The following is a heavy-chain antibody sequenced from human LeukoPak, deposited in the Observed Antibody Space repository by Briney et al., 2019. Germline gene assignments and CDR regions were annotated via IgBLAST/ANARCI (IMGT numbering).Heavy chain of an antibody. V-gene: IGHV3-11*04. J-gene: IGHJ4*01. CDR3: ARGPAIYYFDY. CDR2: ISSSSSTI. Sequence: PSETLSLTCAVSGGSISSSGYYWGWIRQPPGKGLEWVSYISSSSSTIYYADSVKGRFTISRDNAKNSLYLQMDSLRAEDTAVYYCARGPAIYYFDYWGQGTLVTVSS. D-gene: IGHD2-2*01. CDR1: GGSISSSGYY.